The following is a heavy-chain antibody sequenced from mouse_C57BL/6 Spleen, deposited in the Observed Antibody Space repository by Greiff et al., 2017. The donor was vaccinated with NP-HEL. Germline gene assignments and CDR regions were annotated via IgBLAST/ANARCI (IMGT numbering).Heavy chain of an antibody. CDR2: IYPGGGYT. CDR1: GYTFTNYW. Sequence: VQLQQSGAELVRPGTSVKMSCKASGYTFTNYWIGWAKQRPGHGLEWIGDIYPGGGYTNYNEKFKGKATLTADKSSSTAYMQFSSLTSEDSAIYYCARTGYYYGSSRDFDVWGTGTTVTVSS. J-gene: IGHJ1*03. D-gene: IGHD1-1*01. CDR3: ARTGYYYGSSRDFDV. V-gene: IGHV1-63*01.